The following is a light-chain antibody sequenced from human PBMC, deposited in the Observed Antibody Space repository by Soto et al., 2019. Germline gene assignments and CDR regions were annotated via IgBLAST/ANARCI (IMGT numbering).Light chain of an antibody. CDR3: QQSETFSGT. V-gene: IGKV1-17*01. J-gene: IGKJ1*01. CDR2: VAS. Sequence: DIQMTQSPPSLSSSVGYRFTITCLANQGIRNDLGWYQQKSGKSPERLIYVASSLQSGVPSRFSGSGSGTEFTLTISSLQPEDFATYYCQQSETFSGTFGTGTKVDIK. CDR1: QGIRND.